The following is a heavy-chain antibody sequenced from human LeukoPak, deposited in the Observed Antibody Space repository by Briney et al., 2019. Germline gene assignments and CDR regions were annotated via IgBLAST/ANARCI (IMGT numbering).Heavy chain of an antibody. D-gene: IGHD6-19*01. J-gene: IGHJ3*02. CDR3: ARGLNRQWLVRNAFDI. V-gene: IGHV4-39*07. Sequence: TSETLSLTCTVSGGSISSSRYYWGWIRQPPGKGLEWIGEINHSGSTNYNPSLKSRVTISVDTSKNQFSLKLSSVTAADTAVYYCARGLNRQWLVRNAFDIWGQGTMVTVSS. CDR2: INHSGST. CDR1: GGSISSSRYY.